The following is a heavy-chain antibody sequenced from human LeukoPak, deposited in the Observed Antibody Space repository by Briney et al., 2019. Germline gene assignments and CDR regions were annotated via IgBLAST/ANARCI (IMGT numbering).Heavy chain of an antibody. J-gene: IGHJ6*02. V-gene: IGHV3-13*01. CDR2: IGTAGDT. Sequence: GGSLRLSCAASGFTFSSYAMSWVRQAPGKGLEWVSAIGTAGDTYYPGSVKGRFTISRENAKNSLYLQMNSLRAGDTAVYYCARSLWFGYYYYGMDVWGQGTTVTVSS. CDR1: GFTFSSYA. CDR3: ARSLWFGYYYYGMDV. D-gene: IGHD3-10*01.